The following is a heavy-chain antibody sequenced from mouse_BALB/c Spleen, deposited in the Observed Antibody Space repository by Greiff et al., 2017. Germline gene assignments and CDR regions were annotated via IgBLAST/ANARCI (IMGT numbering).Heavy chain of an antibody. CDR2: INPSTGYT. CDR1: GYTFTSYW. J-gene: IGHJ4*01. CDR3: ARNDYDGYYDAMDY. Sequence: QVQLQQSGAELAKPGASVKMSCKASGYTFTSYWVHWVKQRPGQGLEWIGYINPSTGYTEYNQKFKDKATLTADKSSSTDYMQLSSLTSEDSAVYYCARNDYDGYYDAMDYWGQGTSVTVSS. V-gene: IGHV1-7*01. D-gene: IGHD2-3*01.